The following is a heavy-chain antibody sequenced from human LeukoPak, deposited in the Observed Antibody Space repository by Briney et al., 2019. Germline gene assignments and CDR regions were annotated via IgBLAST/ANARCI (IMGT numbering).Heavy chain of an antibody. D-gene: IGHD6-13*01. V-gene: IGHV3-21*01. CDR3: ARGIAAAQYLDY. CDR2: ISSSSSYI. CDR1: GFTFSSYS. J-gene: IGHJ4*02. Sequence: PGGSLRLSCAASGFTFSSYSMNWVRQAPGKGLEWVSSISSSSSYIYYADPVKGRFTISGDNAKNSLYLQMNSLRAEDTAVYYCARGIAAAQYLDYWGQGTLVTVSS.